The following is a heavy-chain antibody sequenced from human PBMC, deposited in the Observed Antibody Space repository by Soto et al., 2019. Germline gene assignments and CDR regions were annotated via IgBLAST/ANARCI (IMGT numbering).Heavy chain of an antibody. CDR2: FYYGRGT. J-gene: IGHJ4*02. CDR3: ARHGEVDSNNIYFFDS. CDR1: GGSITTSSHY. V-gene: IGHV4-39*01. D-gene: IGHD4-4*01. Sequence: QLQLQESGPGLVKPSETLSLTCIVSGGSITTSSHYWGLIRQSPGKELEWIGSFYYGRGTYYNPSLRSRVTISIDTPKNQFSLKVTSVTAADTAVYYCARHGEVDSNNIYFFDSWGQGALVTVSS.